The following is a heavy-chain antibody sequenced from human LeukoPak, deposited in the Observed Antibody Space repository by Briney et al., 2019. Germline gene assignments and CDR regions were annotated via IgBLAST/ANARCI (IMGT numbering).Heavy chain of an antibody. J-gene: IGHJ4*02. CDR2: ISYDGSNK. D-gene: IGHD6-19*01. V-gene: IGHV3-30*03. Sequence: LSLTCTVSGGSISRGGYYWSWIRQHPGKGLERVAVISYDGSNKYYADSVKGRFTISRDNSKNTLYLQMNSLRAEDTAVYYCASPPYSSGWYICCWGQGTLVTVSS. CDR1: GGSISRGG. CDR3: ASPPYSSGWYICC.